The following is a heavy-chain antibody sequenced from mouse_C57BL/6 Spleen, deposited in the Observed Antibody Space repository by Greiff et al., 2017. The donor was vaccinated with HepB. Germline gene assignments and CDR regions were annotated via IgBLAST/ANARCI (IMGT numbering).Heavy chain of an antibody. D-gene: IGHD2-4*01. CDR3: TRDEGLRRGFAY. CDR1: GFTFSSYA. Sequence: EVQVVESGEGLVKPGGSLKLSCAASGFTFSSYAMSWVRQTPEKRLEWVAYISSGGDYIYYADTVKGRFTISRDNARNTLYLQMSSLKSEDTAMYYCTRDEGLRRGFAYWGQGTLVTVSA. CDR2: ISSGGDYI. J-gene: IGHJ3*01. V-gene: IGHV5-9-1*02.